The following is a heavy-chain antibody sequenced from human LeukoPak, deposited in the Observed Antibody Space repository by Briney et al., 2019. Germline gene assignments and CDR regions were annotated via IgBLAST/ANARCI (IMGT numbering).Heavy chain of an antibody. J-gene: IGHJ4*02. D-gene: IGHD2-2*02. CDR2: ISSSGSTI. CDR3: AKALGYCSSTSCYTTPNY. CDR1: GFTFSDYY. V-gene: IGHV3-11*04. Sequence: GGSLRLSCAASGFTFSDYYMSWIRQAPGKGLEWVSYISSSGSTIYYADSVKGRFTISRDNSKNTLYLQMNSLRAEDTAVYYCAKALGYCSSTSCYTTPNYWGQGTLVTVSS.